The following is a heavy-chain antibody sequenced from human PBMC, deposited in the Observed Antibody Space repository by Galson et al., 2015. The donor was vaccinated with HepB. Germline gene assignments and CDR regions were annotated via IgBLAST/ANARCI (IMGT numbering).Heavy chain of an antibody. J-gene: IGHJ5*02. CDR1: GGSISSYY. CDR3: ARWILGGCSSTSCYFWFDP. CDR2: IYYSGST. Sequence: SETLSLTCTVSGGSISSYYWSWIRQPPGKGLEWIGYIYYSGSTNYNPSLKSRVTISVDTSKNQFSLKLSSVTAADTAVYYCARWILGGCSSTSCYFWFDPWGQGTLVTVSS. V-gene: IGHV4-59*12. D-gene: IGHD2-2*01.